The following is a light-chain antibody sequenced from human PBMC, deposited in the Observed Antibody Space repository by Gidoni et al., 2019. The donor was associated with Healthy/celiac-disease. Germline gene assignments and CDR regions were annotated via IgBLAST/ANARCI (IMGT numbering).Light chain of an antibody. CDR3: QQYYSYPPT. CDR1: QGISSY. J-gene: IGKJ1*01. V-gene: IGKV1-8*01. Sequence: AIRMTQSPSSLSASTGDRVTITCRASQGISSYVAWYQQKPGKAPKLLIYAASTLQSGVPSRFSGSGSGTDFTLTISCLQSEDFATYYCQQYYSYPPTFGQGTKVEIK. CDR2: AAS.